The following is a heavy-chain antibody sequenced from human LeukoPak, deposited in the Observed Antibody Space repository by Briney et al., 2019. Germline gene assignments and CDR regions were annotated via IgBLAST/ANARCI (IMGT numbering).Heavy chain of an antibody. CDR1: DFNFSSYW. CDR3: ARQTYSIEFDY. Sequence: GGALRLSCAASDFNFSSYWMSWVRQAPGKGLEWVANINQDGNDKYYVDSVKGRFTISRDNAKNSLYLQMNSLRADDTAVYCARQTYSIEFDYWGQGTLVTVSS. D-gene: IGHD4-11*01. J-gene: IGHJ4*02. CDR2: INQDGNDK. V-gene: IGHV3-7*01.